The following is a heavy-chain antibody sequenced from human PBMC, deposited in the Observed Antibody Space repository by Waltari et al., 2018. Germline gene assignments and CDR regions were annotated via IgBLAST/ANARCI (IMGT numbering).Heavy chain of an antibody. CDR3: ARSYYDSSGRNAFDI. CDR1: GGTFSSYA. J-gene: IGHJ3*02. Sequence: QVQLVQSGAEVKKPGSSVKVSCKASGGTFSSYAIRWVRQDPGQGLEWMGGIIPILGIANYAQKFQGRVTITADKSTSTAYMELSSLRSEDTAVYYCARSYYDSSGRNAFDIWGQGTMVTVSS. V-gene: IGHV1-69*10. CDR2: IIPILGIA. D-gene: IGHD3-22*01.